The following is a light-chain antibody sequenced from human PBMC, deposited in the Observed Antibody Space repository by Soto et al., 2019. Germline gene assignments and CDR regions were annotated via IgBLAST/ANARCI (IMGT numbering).Light chain of an antibody. Sequence: QSALTKPPSVSGSPGQSVTISCTGTSSDVGSYNRVSWYQQPPGTAPKLMIHEVSNRPSGVPDRFSGSKSGNTASLTISGLQAEDEADYYCSLYKSSRTYVFGTGTQLTVL. CDR2: EVS. J-gene: IGLJ1*01. CDR1: SSDVGSYNR. V-gene: IGLV2-18*01. CDR3: SLYKSSRTYV.